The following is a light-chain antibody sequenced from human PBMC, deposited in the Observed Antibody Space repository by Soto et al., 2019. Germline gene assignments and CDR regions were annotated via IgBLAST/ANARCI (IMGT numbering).Light chain of an antibody. CDR3: QQYGTSPRT. J-gene: IGKJ1*01. Sequence: EIVLTQSPGTLSLSPGERATLSCRASQTVSSSFLAWYQQKSGQAPRLLIYGASNRAAGIPDRFSGRGSGPDVTLTISRLEREDFAVYYCQQYGTSPRTFGQGTKVEVK. V-gene: IGKV3-20*01. CDR1: QTVSSSF. CDR2: GAS.